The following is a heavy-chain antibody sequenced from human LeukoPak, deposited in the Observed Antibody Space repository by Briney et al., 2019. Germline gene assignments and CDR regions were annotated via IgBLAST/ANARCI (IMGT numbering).Heavy chain of an antibody. CDR1: GFTFSSYG. D-gene: IGHD5-18*01. V-gene: IGHV3-30*02. Sequence: PGGSLRLSCAASGFTFSSYGMHWVRQAPGKGLDFVAFIRYDGSNKYYADSVKGRFTISRDNSKNTLYLQMNSLRAEDTAVYYCAKERDTAMVTIDYWGQGTLVTVSS. CDR3: AKERDTAMVTIDY. CDR2: IRYDGSNK. J-gene: IGHJ4*02.